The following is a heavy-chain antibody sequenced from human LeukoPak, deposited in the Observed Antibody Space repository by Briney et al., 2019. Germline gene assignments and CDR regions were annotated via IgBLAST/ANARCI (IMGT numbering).Heavy chain of an antibody. CDR1: GYIFTSYG. CDR3: ARSPLDYGSGSYS. V-gene: IGHV1-18*01. Sequence: GASVKVSCKASGYIFTSYGILWVRQAPGQGLEWMGWISVYNGNTNYPQRLQGRVTMTTDTSTTTAYMELRSLRSDDTAVYYCARSPLDYGSGSYSWGQGTMVTVSS. CDR2: ISVYNGNT. J-gene: IGHJ3*02. D-gene: IGHD3-10*01.